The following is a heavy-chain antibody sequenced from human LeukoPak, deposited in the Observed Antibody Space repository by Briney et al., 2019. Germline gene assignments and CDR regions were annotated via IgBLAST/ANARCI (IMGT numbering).Heavy chain of an antibody. J-gene: IGHJ3*02. CDR1: GFTFSSYA. CDR2: ISYDGSNK. CDR3: ARWGYDSSGYFAHDAFDI. Sequence: PGGSLRLSCAASGFTFSSYAMHRVRQAPGKGLERVAVISYDGSNKYYADSVKGRFTISRDNSKNTLYLQMNSLRAEDTAVYYCARWGYDSSGYFAHDAFDIWGQGTMVTVSS. V-gene: IGHV3-30*04. D-gene: IGHD3-22*01.